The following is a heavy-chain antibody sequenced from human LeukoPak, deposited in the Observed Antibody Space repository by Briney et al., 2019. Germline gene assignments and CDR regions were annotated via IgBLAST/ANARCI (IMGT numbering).Heavy chain of an antibody. CDR1: GFTFTKYW. J-gene: IGHJ4*02. Sequence: GGSLRLSCAASGFTFTKYWMTWVRQAPGEGLEWVGNIKQDGSDKNYMDSVKGRFTISRDNTKNSVYLQMSSLRAEDTAVYYCARSDRSSSGKYWGQGTLVTVSS. CDR3: ARSDRSSSGKY. D-gene: IGHD6-6*01. CDR2: IKQDGSDK. V-gene: IGHV3-7*01.